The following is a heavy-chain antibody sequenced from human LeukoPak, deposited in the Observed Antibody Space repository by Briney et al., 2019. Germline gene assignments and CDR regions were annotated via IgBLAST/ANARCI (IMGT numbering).Heavy chain of an antibody. D-gene: IGHD4-23*01. Sequence: ASVKVSCKASGYTFTGYYMHWVRQAPGQGLEWMGWINPNSGGANYAQKFQGRVTMTRDTSISTAYMELSRLRSDDTAVYYCARVGDYGGNLEYYFDYWGQGTLVTVSS. CDR2: INPNSGGA. CDR3: ARVGDYGGNLEYYFDY. CDR1: GYTFTGYY. V-gene: IGHV1-2*02. J-gene: IGHJ4*02.